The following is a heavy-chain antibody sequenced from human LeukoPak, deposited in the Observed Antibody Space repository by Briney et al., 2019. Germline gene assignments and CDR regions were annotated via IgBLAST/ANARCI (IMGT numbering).Heavy chain of an antibody. CDR1: GYTFTRYA. J-gene: IGHJ4*02. V-gene: IGHV7-4-1*02. CDR3: ARHENDDDFDY. Sequence: GASVKVSCKASGYTFTRYAINWLRQAPGQGLEWMGWINMYTANPAYAQGFTERFVFSLDTSVTTAYLQISNLKTEDTAVYYCARHENDDDFDYWGQGTLVTVS. D-gene: IGHD3-16*01. CDR2: INMYTANP.